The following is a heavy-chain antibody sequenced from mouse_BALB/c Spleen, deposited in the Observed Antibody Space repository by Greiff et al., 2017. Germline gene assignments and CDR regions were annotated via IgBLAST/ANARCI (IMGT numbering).Heavy chain of an antibody. J-gene: IGHJ2*01. Sequence: QVQLQQSGPELVKPGASVKISCKASGYAFSSSWMNWVKQRPGQGLEWIGRIYPGDGDTNYNGKFKGKATLTADKSSSTAYMQLSSLTSVDSAVFFCARWDYYGSHYFDYWGQGTTLTVSS. D-gene: IGHD1-2*01. CDR1: GYAFSSSW. CDR3: ARWDYYGSHYFDY. V-gene: IGHV1-82*01. CDR2: IYPGDGDT.